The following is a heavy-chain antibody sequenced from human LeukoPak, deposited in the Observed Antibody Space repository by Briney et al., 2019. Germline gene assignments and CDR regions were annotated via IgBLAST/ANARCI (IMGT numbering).Heavy chain of an antibody. CDR3: ARLEYYYDSSGYH. V-gene: IGHV1-69*04. D-gene: IGHD3-22*01. CDR2: IIPILGIA. Sequence: ASVKVSCKASGGTFSSYAISWVRQAPGQGLEWMGRIIPILGIANYAQKFQGRVTITADKSTSTAYMELSSLRSEDTAVYYCARLEYYYDSSGYHWGQGTLVTVSS. CDR1: GGTFSSYA. J-gene: IGHJ5*02.